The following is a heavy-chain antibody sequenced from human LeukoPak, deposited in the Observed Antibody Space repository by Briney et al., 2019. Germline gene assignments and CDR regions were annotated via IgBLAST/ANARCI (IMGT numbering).Heavy chain of an antibody. D-gene: IGHD2-8*01. Sequence: GESLKISCKGSGYSFTSYWIGWVRQMPGQGLEWMGIIYPGDSDTRYSPSFQSQVTISADKSISTAYLQWSSLKASDTAMYYCARGRMVYDKKVFWFDPWGQGTLVTVSS. J-gene: IGHJ5*02. CDR2: IYPGDSDT. CDR3: ARGRMVYDKKVFWFDP. CDR1: GYSFTSYW. V-gene: IGHV5-51*01.